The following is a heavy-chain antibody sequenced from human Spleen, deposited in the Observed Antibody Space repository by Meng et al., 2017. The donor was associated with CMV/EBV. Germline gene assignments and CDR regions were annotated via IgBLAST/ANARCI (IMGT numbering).Heavy chain of an antibody. D-gene: IGHD3-3*01. V-gene: IGHV1-8*01. CDR1: YTVGTYG. J-gene: IGHJ5*02. Sequence: YTVGTYGISGVRQAAGQGLEWMGSVNPHSGSTGYAQKFRGRVTLTSTTSESTAYMELSSLRSDDTAVYYCARGVGHDDFWRSNWFDPWGQGTLVTVSS. CDR3: ARGVGHDDFWRSNWFDP. CDR2: VNPHSGST.